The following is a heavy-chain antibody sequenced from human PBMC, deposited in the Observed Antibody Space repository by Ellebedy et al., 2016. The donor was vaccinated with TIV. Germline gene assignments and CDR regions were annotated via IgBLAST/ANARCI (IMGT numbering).Heavy chain of an antibody. V-gene: IGHV1-69*13. J-gene: IGHJ4*02. D-gene: IGHD5-12*01. Sequence: AASVKVSCKASGGTFSSYAISWVRQAPGQGLEWMGGIVPTFRTPNYAQKFQGRVTITADESTSTAYMELSSLRSEDTAVYFCARAESGGYAWDYWGQGTLVTVSS. CDR3: ARAESGGYAWDY. CDR2: IVPTFRTP. CDR1: GGTFSSYA.